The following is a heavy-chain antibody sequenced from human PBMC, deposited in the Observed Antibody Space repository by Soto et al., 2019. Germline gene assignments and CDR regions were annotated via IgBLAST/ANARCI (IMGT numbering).Heavy chain of an antibody. Sequence: SETLSLTCTVSGGSISSSSYYWGWIRQPPGKGLEWIGSIYYSGSTYYNPSLKSRVTISVDTSKNQFSLKLSSVTAADTAVYYCARHYYDSSGRRRSYFDYWGQGTLVTVSS. CDR1: GGSISSSSYY. CDR2: IYYSGST. V-gene: IGHV4-39*01. CDR3: ARHYYDSSGRRRSYFDY. D-gene: IGHD3-22*01. J-gene: IGHJ4*02.